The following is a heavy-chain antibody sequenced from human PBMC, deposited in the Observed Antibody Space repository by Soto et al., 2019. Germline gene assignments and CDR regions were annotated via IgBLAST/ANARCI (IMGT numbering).Heavy chain of an antibody. D-gene: IGHD2-2*01. CDR2: IYYSGST. Sequence: SSETLSLTCTVSGGSVSSVSYYWSWIRQPPGKGLEWIGYIYYSGSTNYNPSLKSRVTMSVDTSKNQFSLKLSSVTAADTAVYYCARYCSSVTCRGFDPWGQGTLVTVSS. CDR3: ARYCSSVTCRGFDP. CDR1: GGSVSSVSYY. J-gene: IGHJ5*02. V-gene: IGHV4-61*01.